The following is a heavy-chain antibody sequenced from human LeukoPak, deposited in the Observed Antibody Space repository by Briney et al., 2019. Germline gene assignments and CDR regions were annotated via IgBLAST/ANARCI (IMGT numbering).Heavy chain of an antibody. V-gene: IGHV4-34*01. CDR1: GGSLNGHY. CDR3: ARSSGYYYGPNSSPDDY. Sequence: SSETLSLTCAVYGGSLNGHYWSWIRQPPGKGLEWIGEINHSGSTNYNPSLKSRVTISVDTSKNHFSLKLSSVTAADTAVYYCARSSGYYYGPNSSPDDYWGQGTLVTVSS. D-gene: IGHD3-22*01. CDR2: INHSGST. J-gene: IGHJ4*02.